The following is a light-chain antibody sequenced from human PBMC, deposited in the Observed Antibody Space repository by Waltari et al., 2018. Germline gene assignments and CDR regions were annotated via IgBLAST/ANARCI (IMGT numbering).Light chain of an antibody. CDR3: SSYAGNYIYV. CDR2: EAI. CDR1: SSDVGTYNL. V-gene: IGLV2-23*01. Sequence: QSALTQPASVSGSPGQSITISCTGASSDVGTYNLVPWYQQHPGKAPKLMIYEAIKRPPGLSNRFSGPKSGNTASLTISGLQAEDEADYYCSSYAGNYIYVFGTGTKVTVL. J-gene: IGLJ1*01.